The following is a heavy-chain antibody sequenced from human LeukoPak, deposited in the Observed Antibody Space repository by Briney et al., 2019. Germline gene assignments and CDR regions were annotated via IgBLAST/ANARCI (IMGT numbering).Heavy chain of an antibody. CDR1: GVSISSGDYY. J-gene: IGHJ5*02. Sequence: PSETLSLTCSVSGVSISSGDYYWSWIRQPPGKGLEWIGYTYYSGSTYYNLSLKSRVTISVDTSKNQFSLKLSSVTAADTAVYYCARPYYYDSRIDPWGQGTLVTVSS. D-gene: IGHD3-22*01. CDR3: ARPYYYDSRIDP. V-gene: IGHV4-30-4*01. CDR2: TYYSGST.